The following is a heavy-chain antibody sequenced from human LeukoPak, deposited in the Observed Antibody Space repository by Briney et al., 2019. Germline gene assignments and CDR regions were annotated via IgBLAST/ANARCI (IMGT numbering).Heavy chain of an antibody. CDR2: IYYSGST. V-gene: IGHV4-39*01. Sequence: SETLSLTCTVSGGSIRSSSYYWGGIRQPPGKGLEWIGSIYYSGSTYYNPSLKSRVTISVDTSKNQVSLRLSSVTAADSAVYYCASGHYDSSGYYYPFDYWGQGTLVTVSS. CDR3: ASGHYDSSGYYYPFDY. D-gene: IGHD3-22*01. J-gene: IGHJ4*02. CDR1: GGSIRSSSYY.